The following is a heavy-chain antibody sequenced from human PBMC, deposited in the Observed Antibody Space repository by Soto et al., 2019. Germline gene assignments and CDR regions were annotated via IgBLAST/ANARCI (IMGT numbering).Heavy chain of an antibody. D-gene: IGHD2-21*02. CDR2: IYYSGST. CDR3: ARDHCGDCYYFDY. Sequence: QVQLQESGPGLVKPSQTLSLTCTVSGGSISSGGYYWSWIRQHPGKGLEWIGYIYYSGSTYYNPSRKSRVTISVDTSKNQFSLKLSSVTAADTAVYYCARDHCGDCYYFDYWGQGTLVTVSS. J-gene: IGHJ4*02. CDR1: GGSISSGGYY. V-gene: IGHV4-31*03.